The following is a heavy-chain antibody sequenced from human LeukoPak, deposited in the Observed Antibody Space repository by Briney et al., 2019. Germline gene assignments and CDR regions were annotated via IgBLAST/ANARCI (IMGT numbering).Heavy chain of an antibody. CDR2: ISGISSYI. J-gene: IGHJ4*02. D-gene: IGHD1-26*01. CDR1: GFTFSNYN. V-gene: IGHV3-21*01. Sequence: PGGSLRLSCAASGFTFSNYNMSWVRQTPGKGLEWVSSISGISSYIYYRDSVKGRFTPSRDNARNELYLQLTSLRAEDTAVYYCARASGTYFEYYFDYWGQGTLVTVSS. CDR3: ARASGTYFEYYFDY.